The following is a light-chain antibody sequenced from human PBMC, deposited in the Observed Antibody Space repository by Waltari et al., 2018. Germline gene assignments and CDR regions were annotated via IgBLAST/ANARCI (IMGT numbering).Light chain of an antibody. Sequence: EIVLTQSPGTLSLSPGERATLACRASQSVSSSYFAWYQQKPGRAPRILIDCASSSATGIPDRFSCSGSETDFTLTISRLEPEDFAVYYCQQYGSSPPYTFGQGTNLEIK. CDR1: QSVSSSY. J-gene: IGKJ2*01. V-gene: IGKV3-20*01. CDR2: CAS. CDR3: QQYGSSPPYT.